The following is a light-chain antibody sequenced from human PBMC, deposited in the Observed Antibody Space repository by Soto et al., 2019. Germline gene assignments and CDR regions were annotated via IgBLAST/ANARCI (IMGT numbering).Light chain of an antibody. CDR3: NSYAGSSGDV. CDR1: SSDVGGYNY. J-gene: IGLJ1*01. Sequence: QSVLTQPASVSGSPGQSITISCTGTSSDVGGYNYVSWYQQHPGKAPKLMIYGVSNRPSGVSNRFSGSKSGNTASLTISGLQAEDEADYYCNSYAGSSGDVFGTGTKLTVL. CDR2: GVS. V-gene: IGLV2-14*01.